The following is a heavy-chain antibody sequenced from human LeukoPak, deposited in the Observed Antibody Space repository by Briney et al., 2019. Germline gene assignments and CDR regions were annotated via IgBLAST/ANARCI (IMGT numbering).Heavy chain of an antibody. CDR3: ATGSYGDYFFDF. D-gene: IGHD4-17*01. CDR1: GYTFTSSG. J-gene: IGHJ4*02. CDR2: ISAYNGDT. Sequence: ASVKVSCRASGYTFTSSGISWVRQARGQGLEWMGWISAYNGDTDYAQKFQGRVTMTTDITTSKAYMELRSLRSDDTAVYYCATGSYGDYFFDFWGQGTLVTVSS. V-gene: IGHV1-18*01.